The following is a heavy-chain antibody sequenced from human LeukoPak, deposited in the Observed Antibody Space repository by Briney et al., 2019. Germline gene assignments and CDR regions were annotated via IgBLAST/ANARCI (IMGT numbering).Heavy chain of an antibody. D-gene: IGHD2-15*01. CDR3: SKDRWGSGGSGGGDY. CDR1: GFTFSSYA. CDR2: ISKTGGST. J-gene: IGHJ4*02. V-gene: IGHV3-23*01. Sequence: GGSLRLSCAASGFTFSSYAMTWVRQAPGKGLEWVSTISKTGGSTYYADSVKGRFTISRDNSKNTLYLQMNSPRVEDTAVYYCSKDRWGSGGSGGGDYWGQGTLVTVSS.